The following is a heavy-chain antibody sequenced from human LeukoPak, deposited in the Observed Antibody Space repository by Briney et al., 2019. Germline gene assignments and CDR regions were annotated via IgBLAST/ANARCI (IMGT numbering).Heavy chain of an antibody. V-gene: IGHV4-39*07. CDR3: ARYYSSSWYRLDAFDI. D-gene: IGHD6-13*01. CDR2: IYYSGST. Sequence: SETLSLTCTVSGGSISSSSYYWGWIRQPPGKGLEWIGSIYYSGSTYYNPSLKSRVTISVDTSKNQFSLKLSSVTAADTAVYYCARYYSSSWYRLDAFDIWGQGTMVTVSS. CDR1: GGSISSSSYY. J-gene: IGHJ3*02.